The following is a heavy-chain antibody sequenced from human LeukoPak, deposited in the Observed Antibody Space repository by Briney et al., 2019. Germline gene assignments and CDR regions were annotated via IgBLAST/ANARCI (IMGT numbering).Heavy chain of an antibody. CDR2: ISYDGSNK. V-gene: IGHV3-30-3*01. J-gene: IGHJ4*02. CDR1: GFTFSSYA. Sequence: PGRSLRLSCAASGFTFSSYAMHWVRQAPGKGLEWVAVISYDGSNKYYADSVKGRFTISRDNSKNTLYLQMNSLRAEDTAVYYCGILGPKDYGDSPYYFDYWAQGTLVPVSS. CDR3: GILGPKDYGDSPYYFDY. D-gene: IGHD4-17*01.